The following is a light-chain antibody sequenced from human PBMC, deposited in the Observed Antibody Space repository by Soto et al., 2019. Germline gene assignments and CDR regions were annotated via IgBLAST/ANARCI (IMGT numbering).Light chain of an antibody. CDR2: GAS. V-gene: IGKV3-15*01. CDR3: QQYHNWPPT. Sequence: EVVMTQSPATLSVSPGERATLSCRASQSVSTNLAWYQQKPGQAPRLLIYGASTRANGIPARFSDSGSETEFTLTISSLQSEDFAVYFCQQYHNWPPTFGQGTRLEIK. CDR1: QSVSTN. J-gene: IGKJ5*01.